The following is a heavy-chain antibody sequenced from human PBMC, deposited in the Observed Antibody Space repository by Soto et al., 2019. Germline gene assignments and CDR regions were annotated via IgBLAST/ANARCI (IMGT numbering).Heavy chain of an antibody. Sequence: QVPLVQSGAEVKKPGSSAKVSCKASGGTFGSYAITWVRRAPGQGLEWLGGIIPILNSAAYAQKFQGRFIITADEVTNTAYMELSSLRFDDTAVYYCAREAPYCSSAACPKFYDMDVWGQGTTVTVAS. D-gene: IGHD2-2*01. CDR1: GGTFGSYA. CDR2: IIPILNSA. CDR3: AREAPYCSSAACPKFYDMDV. J-gene: IGHJ6*02. V-gene: IGHV1-69*01.